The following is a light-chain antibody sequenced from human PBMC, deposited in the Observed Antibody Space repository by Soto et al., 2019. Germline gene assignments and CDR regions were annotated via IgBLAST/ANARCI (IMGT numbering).Light chain of an antibody. Sequence: EIVMTQSPVTLSVSPGERATLSCRASRSVSSNLAWYQQKPGQTPRLLIYGASTRATGIPARFSGSGSGTEFTLTISSLQSEDFAIYYCQQYNNWPRTFGQGTKLEIK. CDR1: RSVSSN. V-gene: IGKV3-15*01. J-gene: IGKJ2*01. CDR3: QQYNNWPRT. CDR2: GAS.